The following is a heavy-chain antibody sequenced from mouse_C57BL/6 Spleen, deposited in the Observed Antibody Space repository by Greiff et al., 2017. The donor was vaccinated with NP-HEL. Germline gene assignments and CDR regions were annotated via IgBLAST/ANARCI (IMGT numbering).Heavy chain of an antibody. CDR3: ARDYGNSYFDY. D-gene: IGHD2-1*01. J-gene: IGHJ2*01. CDR2: ISDGGSYT. CDR1: GFTFSSYA. Sequence: EVMLVESGGGLVKPGGSLKLSCAASGFTFSSYAMSWVRQTPEKRLEWVATISDGGSYTYYPDNVKGRFTISRDNAKNNLYLQMSHLKSEDTAMYYCARDYGNSYFDYWGQGTTLTVSS. V-gene: IGHV5-4*01.